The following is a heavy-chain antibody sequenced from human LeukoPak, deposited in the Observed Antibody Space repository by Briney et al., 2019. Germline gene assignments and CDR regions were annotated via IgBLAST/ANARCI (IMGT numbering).Heavy chain of an antibody. CDR3: ARATASMVRGVSDY. CDR1: GFTFSSYA. J-gene: IGHJ4*02. V-gene: IGHV3-30-3*01. CDR2: ISYDGSNK. D-gene: IGHD3-10*01. Sequence: SGGSLRLSCAASGFTFSSYAMHWVRQAPGKGLEWVAVISYDGSNKYYADSVKGRFTISRDNAKNSLYLQMNSLRAEDTAVYYCARATASMVRGVSDYWGQGTLVTVSS.